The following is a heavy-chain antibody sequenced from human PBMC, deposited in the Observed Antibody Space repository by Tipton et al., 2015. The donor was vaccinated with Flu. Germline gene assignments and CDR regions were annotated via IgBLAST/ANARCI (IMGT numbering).Heavy chain of an antibody. CDR1: GYSIRSSNYY. CDR3: ARGRGLHYYDSSARAFDI. CDR2: IFHSGNS. D-gene: IGHD3-22*01. J-gene: IGHJ3*02. Sequence: TLSLTCAVSGYSIRSSNYYWGWIRQPPGKGLEWIGNIFHSGNSYHNPSLKSRVTMSVETSKNQFSLKLSTVTAADTAVYYCARGRGLHYYDSSARAFDIWGQGTMVTVSS. V-gene: IGHV4-39*07.